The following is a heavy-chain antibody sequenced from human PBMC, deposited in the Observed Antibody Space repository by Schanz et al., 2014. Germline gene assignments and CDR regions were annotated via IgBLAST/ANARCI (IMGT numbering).Heavy chain of an antibody. V-gene: IGHV3-48*04. J-gene: IGHJ3*02. CDR1: GFSFGNYG. Sequence: EVQLLESGGGLVQPGGSLRLSCEASGFSFGNYGMSWVRQAPGKGLEWVSYISSSSSTRYYADSVKGRFTISRDNAKNTLYLQMNTRRAEDTAVYYCARKMKLGIYGGKGHDSLDIWGQGTMVTVSS. CDR3: ARKMKLGIYGGKGHDSLDI. D-gene: IGHD4-17*01. CDR2: ISSSSSTR.